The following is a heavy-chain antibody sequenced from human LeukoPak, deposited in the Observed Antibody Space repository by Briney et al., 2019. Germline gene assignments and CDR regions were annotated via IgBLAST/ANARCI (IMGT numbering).Heavy chain of an antibody. CDR1: GVYISSSSYY. CDR2: VYYSGST. J-gene: IGHJ4*02. CDR3: ARGYCSGGSCYWGDY. V-gene: IGHV4-39*01. Sequence: SETLSLTCTVSGVYISSSSYYWGWIRQPPGENLEWIGSVYYSGSTFYNPSLKSRVTTSVDTSKSQFSLKLNSMTAADTAVYYCARGYCSGGSCYWGDYWGQGALVTVSS. D-gene: IGHD2-15*01.